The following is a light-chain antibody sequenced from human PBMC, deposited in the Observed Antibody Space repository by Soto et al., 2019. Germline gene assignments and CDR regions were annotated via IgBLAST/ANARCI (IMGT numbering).Light chain of an antibody. CDR2: KAS. CDR3: QQYNSYV. Sequence: DVQMTQTPSRLSASVGDRVILTCRASQSIGNWLAWYQQKPGKAPKLLIYKASSLESGVPTRFSGSGSGTDFTLTISSLQPEDLATYYCQQYNSYVFGPGTKVDIK. CDR1: QSIGNW. J-gene: IGKJ3*01. V-gene: IGKV1-5*03.